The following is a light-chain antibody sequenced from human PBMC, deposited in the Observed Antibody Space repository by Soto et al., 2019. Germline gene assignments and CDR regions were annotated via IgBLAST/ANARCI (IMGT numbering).Light chain of an antibody. CDR2: DAD. Sequence: EIVLTQSPGTLSLSPGERATLSCRASQSVSSSYLAWYQQEPGQAPRLLIYDADIRATGVPARFSGSASGTDFTLTISSVQSEDSAVYYCQHYSRWPLSFGGGTRVEI. V-gene: IGKV3-20*01. CDR1: QSVSSSY. CDR3: QHYSRWPLS. J-gene: IGKJ4*01.